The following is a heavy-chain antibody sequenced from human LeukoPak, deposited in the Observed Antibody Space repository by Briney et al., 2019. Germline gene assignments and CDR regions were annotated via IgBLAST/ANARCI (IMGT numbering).Heavy chain of an antibody. CDR3: ARDPHGAFDI. V-gene: IGHV3-11*04. CDR1: RFTFSDFY. Sequence: GGSLRLSCAASRFTFSDFYMSWIRQAPGKGLEWVSYISNSGTTIYYADSVKGRFTISRDNTKNSLYLQMNSLRAEDTAVYYCARDPHGAFDIWGQGTMVTVSS. J-gene: IGHJ3*02. CDR2: ISNSGTTI.